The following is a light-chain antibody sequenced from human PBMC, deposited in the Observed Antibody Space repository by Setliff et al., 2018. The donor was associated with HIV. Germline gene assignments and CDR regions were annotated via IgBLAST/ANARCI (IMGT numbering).Light chain of an antibody. J-gene: IGLJ1*01. CDR2: EVT. CDR3: SSYTSSSPHV. CDR1: SSDIGGYNF. V-gene: IGLV2-14*01. Sequence: QSVLTQPASVSGSPGQSITISCTGTSSDIGGYNFVSWYQHHPGKAPKLMIYEVTNRPSGVSNRFSGSKSGNTASLTISGLQADDEADYYCSSYTSSSPHVFGTGTKVTVL.